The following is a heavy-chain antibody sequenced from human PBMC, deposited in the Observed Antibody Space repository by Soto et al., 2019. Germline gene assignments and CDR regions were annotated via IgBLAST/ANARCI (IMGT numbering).Heavy chain of an antibody. J-gene: IGHJ6*02. D-gene: IGHD6-13*01. CDR3: ARDLKQQLRYYYYYYGMDV. V-gene: IGHV4-61*01. CDR2: IYYSGST. CDR1: GGSVSGGSYY. Sequence: SETLSLTCTVSGGSVSGGSYYGSWIRQPPGKGLGWIGYIYYSGSTRYNPSLKRRVTISAAASRNQFSLKLSYVTAADTAVYYCARDLKQQLRYYYYYYGMDVWGQGTTVT.